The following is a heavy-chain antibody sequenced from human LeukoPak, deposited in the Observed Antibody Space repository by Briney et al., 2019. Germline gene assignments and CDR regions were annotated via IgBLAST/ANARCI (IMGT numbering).Heavy chain of an antibody. Sequence: QTGGSLRLSCAASGFTFSNYWMSWVRQAPGKGLEWVANIKQDGSEKYYVDSVKGRFTISRDNAKNSLYLQMNSLRAEDTAVYYCAREGAVAAPAVDYWGQGILVTVSS. CDR1: GFTFSNYW. V-gene: IGHV3-7*01. D-gene: IGHD6-19*01. CDR3: AREGAVAAPAVDY. J-gene: IGHJ4*02. CDR2: IKQDGSEK.